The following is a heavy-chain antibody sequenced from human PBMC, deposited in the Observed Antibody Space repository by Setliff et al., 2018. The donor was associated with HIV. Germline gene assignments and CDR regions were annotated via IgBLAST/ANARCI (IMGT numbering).Heavy chain of an antibody. Sequence: LRLSCVASGFTFSDYWMHWVRQAPGKGLVWVSRINSDGSSTSYADSVKGRFTISRDNAKNTLYLQMNSLRAEDTAVYYCARGKIVVVPAAMRPFDYWGQGTLVTVSS. CDR2: INSDGSST. CDR1: GFTFSDYW. D-gene: IGHD2-2*01. J-gene: IGHJ4*02. V-gene: IGHV3-74*01. CDR3: ARGKIVVVPAAMRPFDY.